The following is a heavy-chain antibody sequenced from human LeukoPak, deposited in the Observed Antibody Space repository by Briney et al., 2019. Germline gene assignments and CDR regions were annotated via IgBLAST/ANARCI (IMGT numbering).Heavy chain of an antibody. J-gene: IGHJ4*02. Sequence: GASVKVSCKPSGYTFSAHYLHWVRQAPGQRPAWVGRIDPASGGTHYAQKLQGRVTVTRHTSTTTVDMELSGLRSDYTAVYYCARVPGPYTTSRFDFWGQGTLVTVSS. CDR3: ARVPGPYTTSRFDF. CDR1: GYTFSAHY. V-gene: IGHV1-2*02. CDR2: IDPASGGT. D-gene: IGHD2-2*02.